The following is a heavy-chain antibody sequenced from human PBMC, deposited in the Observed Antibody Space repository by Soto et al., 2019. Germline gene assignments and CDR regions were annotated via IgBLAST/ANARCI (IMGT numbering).Heavy chain of an antibody. CDR3: ARDPSEQWLVTRAFDI. D-gene: IGHD6-19*01. J-gene: IGHJ3*02. CDR2: IIPIFGTA. V-gene: IGHV1-69*06. CDR1: GGTFSSYA. Sequence: ASLKVSCKASGGTFSSYAISWVLQAPGQGLEWMGGIIPIFGTANYAQKFQGRVTITADKSTSTAYMELSSLRSEDTAVYYCARDPSEQWLVTRAFDIWGQGTMVTVSS.